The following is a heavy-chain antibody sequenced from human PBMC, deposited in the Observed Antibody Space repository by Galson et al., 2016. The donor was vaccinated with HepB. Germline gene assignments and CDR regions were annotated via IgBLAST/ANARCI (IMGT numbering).Heavy chain of an antibody. V-gene: IGHV4-39*01. J-gene: IGHJ3*02. CDR2: VYYSGSP. D-gene: IGHD5-24*01. CDR3: ARRSKPATGVSYALDI. Sequence: SETLSLTCTVSGGSTSSSSCYWGWIRQPPGKGLEWIGSVYYSGSPYYNWSLKSRVTISIDTSKNQFSLKLSSVTAADTAMYFWARRSKPATGVSYALDIWGQGTVVIVSS. CDR1: GGSTSSSSCY.